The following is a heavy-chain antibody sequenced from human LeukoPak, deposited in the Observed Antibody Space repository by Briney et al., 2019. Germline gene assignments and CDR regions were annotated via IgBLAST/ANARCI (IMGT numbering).Heavy chain of an antibody. D-gene: IGHD5-12*01. CDR2: IYYSGST. V-gene: IGHV4-59*01. CDR3: ARGLKWPDY. CDR1: GGSISSYY. Sequence: SETLSLTCTVSGGSISSYYWSWIRQPPGKGLEWIGYIYYSGSTNHNPSLKSRVTISVDTSKNQFSLKLSSVTAADTAVNYCARGLKWPDYWGQGTLVTVSS. J-gene: IGHJ4*02.